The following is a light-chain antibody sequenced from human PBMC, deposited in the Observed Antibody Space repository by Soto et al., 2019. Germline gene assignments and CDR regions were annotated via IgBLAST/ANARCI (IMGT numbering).Light chain of an antibody. Sequence: NFMLTQPHSVSESPGKTVTISCTRSSGSIASNYVQWYQQRPGSAPTTVIYEDNQRPSGVPDRFPGSIDSSSNSASLTISGLKTEDEADYYCQSYDSSNLVFGGGTKLTVL. V-gene: IGLV6-57*04. CDR1: SGSIASNY. J-gene: IGLJ3*02. CDR3: QSYDSSNLV. CDR2: EDN.